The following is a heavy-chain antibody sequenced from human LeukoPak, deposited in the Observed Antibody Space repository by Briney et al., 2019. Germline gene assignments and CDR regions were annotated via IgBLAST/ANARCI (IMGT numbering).Heavy chain of an antibody. Sequence: ASVKVSCKASGYTFTSYAMNWVRQAPGQGLEWMGWINTNTGNPTYAQGFTGRFVFSLDTSVSTAYLQISSLKAEDTAVYYCARGIWFGELLPNEFDYWGQGTLVTVSS. D-gene: IGHD3-10*01. CDR2: INTNTGNP. J-gene: IGHJ4*02. CDR3: ARGIWFGELLPNEFDY. V-gene: IGHV7-4-1*02. CDR1: GYTFTSYA.